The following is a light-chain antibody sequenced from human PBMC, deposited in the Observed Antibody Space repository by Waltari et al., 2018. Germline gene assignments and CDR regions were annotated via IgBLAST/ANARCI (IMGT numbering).Light chain of an antibody. Sequence: QSALTQPPSASGSPGQSVTISCTGTSSDVVVYNYVSWYHPHQGKAPKLRIYEVSKRPSGVPDCFPCSKSGNTASLTVSGLQAEDEADYYCTSYASSNSVVFGGGTKLTVL. CDR3: TSYASSNSVV. CDR2: EVS. CDR1: SSDVVVYNY. J-gene: IGLJ2*01. V-gene: IGLV2-8*01.